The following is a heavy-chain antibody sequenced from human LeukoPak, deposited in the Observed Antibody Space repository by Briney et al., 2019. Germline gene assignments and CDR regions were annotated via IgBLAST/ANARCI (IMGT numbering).Heavy chain of an antibody. V-gene: IGHV3-23*01. Sequence: GGSLRLSCAASGFTFSTYAMSWVRQAPGKGLEWVSVISGSGGSTYYADSVKGRFTTSRDNSKNTLYLQMNSLRAEDTAVYYCARGRHSSSSAYFDYWGQGTLDTVSS. CDR2: ISGSGGST. CDR3: ARGRHSSSSAYFDY. D-gene: IGHD6-6*01. J-gene: IGHJ4*02. CDR1: GFTFSTYA.